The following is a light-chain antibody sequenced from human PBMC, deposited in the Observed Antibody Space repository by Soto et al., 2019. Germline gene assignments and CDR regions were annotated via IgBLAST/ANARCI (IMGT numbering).Light chain of an antibody. Sequence: QSVLTQPASVSGSPGQSITISCTGISSDVGGYNYVSWYQHHPGKAPKPMIYEVSNRPSGFSSRFSGSKSGNTASLTISGLQAEDEADYYCSSYAGSSTHYVFGTGTKVTVL. V-gene: IGLV2-14*01. CDR2: EVS. CDR3: SSYAGSSTHYV. J-gene: IGLJ1*01. CDR1: SSDVGGYNY.